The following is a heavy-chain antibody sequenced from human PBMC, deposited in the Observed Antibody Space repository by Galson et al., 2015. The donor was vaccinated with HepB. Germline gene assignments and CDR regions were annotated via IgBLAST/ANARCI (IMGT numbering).Heavy chain of an antibody. CDR2: IDPSDSYT. D-gene: IGHD5-12*01. CDR1: GYSFTSYW. CDR3: ARGLYSGYDRAFDP. J-gene: IGHJ5*02. V-gene: IGHV5-10-1*01. Sequence: QSGAEVKKPGESLRISCKGSGYSFTSYWITWVRQMPGKGLEWMGRIDPSDSYTNYSPSFQGHVTMSADKSTSTAYLQWSSLRASDTAMIYCARGLYSGYDRAFDPWGQGTLVTVSS.